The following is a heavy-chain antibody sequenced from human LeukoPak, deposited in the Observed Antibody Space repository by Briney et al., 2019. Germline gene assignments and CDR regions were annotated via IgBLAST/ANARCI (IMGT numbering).Heavy chain of an antibody. CDR3: ARGPHALTGGY. CDR1: GFTFSSYA. D-gene: IGHD2-8*01. CDR2: ISYDGSNK. Sequence: GRSLRLSCAASGFTFSSYAMHWVRQAPGKGLEWLAVISYDGSNKYYADSVKGRFTISRDNSKNTLYLQMNSLRAEDTAVYYCARGPHALTGGYWGQGTLVTVSS. J-gene: IGHJ4*02. V-gene: IGHV3-30-3*01.